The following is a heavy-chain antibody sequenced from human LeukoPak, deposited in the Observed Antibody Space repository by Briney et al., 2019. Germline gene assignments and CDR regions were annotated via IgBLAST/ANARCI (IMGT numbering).Heavy chain of an antibody. CDR1: GYTFTSYG. CDR2: ISAYNGNT. V-gene: IGHV1-18*01. CDR3: ARLKYGRENPFVVPAASGTDY. J-gene: IGHJ4*02. D-gene: IGHD2-2*01. Sequence: ASVKVSCKASGYTFTSYGISWVRQAPGQGLEWMGWISAYNGNTNYAQKLQGRVTMTTDTSTSTAYMELRSLRSDDTAVYYCARLKYGRENPFVVPAASGTDYWGQGTLVTVSS.